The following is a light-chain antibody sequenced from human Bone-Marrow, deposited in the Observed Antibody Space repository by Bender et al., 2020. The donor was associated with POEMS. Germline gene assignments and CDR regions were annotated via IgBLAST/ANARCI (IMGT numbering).Light chain of an antibody. CDR2: SND. CDR1: SSNIGRNT. V-gene: IGLV1-44*01. Sequence: ISCSGSSSNIGRNTVDWYQQLPGAAPKFVIHSNDQRPSGVSDRFSGFRSGNTASLTISGLQAGDEAAYYCCSYVGSYGLVFGGGTKVTVL. J-gene: IGLJ2*01. CDR3: CSYVGSYGLV.